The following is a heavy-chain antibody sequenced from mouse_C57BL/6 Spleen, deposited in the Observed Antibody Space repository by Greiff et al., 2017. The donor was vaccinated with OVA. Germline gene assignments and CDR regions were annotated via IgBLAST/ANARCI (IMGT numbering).Heavy chain of an antibody. D-gene: IGHD1-1*01. Sequence: QVQLQQPGAELVRPGSSVKLSCKASGYTFTSYWMDWVKQRPGQGLEWIGNIYPSDSETHYNQKFKDKATLTVDKSSSTAYMQLSSLTSEDSAVDYCARSITTVVATRYFDVWGTGTTVTVSS. CDR1: GYTFTSYW. CDR2: IYPSDSET. J-gene: IGHJ1*03. CDR3: ARSITTVVATRYFDV. V-gene: IGHV1-61*01.